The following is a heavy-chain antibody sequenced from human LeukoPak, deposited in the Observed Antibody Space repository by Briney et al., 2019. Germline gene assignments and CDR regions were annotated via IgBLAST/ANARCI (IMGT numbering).Heavy chain of an antibody. Sequence: SETLSLTCTVSGYSISSGYYWGWIRQPPGKGLEWIRSIYHSGSTYYNPSLKSRVTISVDTSKNQFSLKLSSVTAADTAVYYCARVSIAVAGIDYWGQGTLVTVSS. CDR2: IYHSGST. CDR1: GYSISSGYY. CDR3: ARVSIAVAGIDY. J-gene: IGHJ4*02. V-gene: IGHV4-38-2*02. D-gene: IGHD6-19*01.